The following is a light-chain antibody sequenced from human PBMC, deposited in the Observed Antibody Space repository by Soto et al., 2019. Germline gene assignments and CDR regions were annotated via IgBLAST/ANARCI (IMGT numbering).Light chain of an antibody. Sequence: ALTQPPSASGSPGQSVTISCTGTSSDVGAYNYVCWYQHHPGKAPKLLIHEVSKRPSGVPDRFSGSKSGNTASLTVSGLQAEDEADYYCSSYGGGSDLVFGGGTKLTVL. V-gene: IGLV2-8*01. J-gene: IGLJ2*01. CDR2: EVS. CDR3: SSYGGGSDLV. CDR1: SSDVGAYNY.